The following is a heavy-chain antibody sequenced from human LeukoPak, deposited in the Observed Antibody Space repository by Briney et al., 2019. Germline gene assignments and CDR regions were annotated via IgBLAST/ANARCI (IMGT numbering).Heavy chain of an antibody. D-gene: IGHD6-13*01. CDR1: GYTFTGYY. J-gene: IGHJ4*02. CDR3: AREPLLSAAEYDY. CDR2: IIPILGIA. Sequence: GASVKVSCKASGYTFTGYYMHWVRQAPGQGLEWMGRIIPILGIANYAQKFQGRVTITADKSPSTAYMELSSLRSEDTAVYYCAREPLLSAAEYDYWGQGTLVTVSS. V-gene: IGHV1-69*04.